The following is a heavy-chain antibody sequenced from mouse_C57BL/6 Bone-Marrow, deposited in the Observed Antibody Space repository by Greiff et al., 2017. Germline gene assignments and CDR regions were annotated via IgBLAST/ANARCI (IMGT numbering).Heavy chain of an antibody. CDR3: AKKGPMGAMDY. J-gene: IGHJ4*01. D-gene: IGHD3-3*01. V-gene: IGHV2-5*01. CDR1: GFSLTSYG. CDR2: IWRGGST. Sequence: VQLQQSGPGLVQPSQSLSITCTVSGFSLTSYGVHWVRQSPGKGLEWLGVIWRGGSTDYNAHFMSRLGITTDNSKSQVVFKMHSLHADDTATYYCAKKGPMGAMDYWGQGTSVTVSS.